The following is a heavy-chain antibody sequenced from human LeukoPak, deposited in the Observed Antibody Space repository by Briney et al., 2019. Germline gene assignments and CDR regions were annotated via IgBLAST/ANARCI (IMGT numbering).Heavy chain of an antibody. CDR2: ISYGGSNK. CDR1: GFTFSSYA. D-gene: IGHD6-6*01. CDR3: ATDKLGYYFDY. V-gene: IGHV3-30*04. J-gene: IGHJ4*02. Sequence: PGRSLRLSCAASGFTFSSYAMHWVRQAPGKGLEWVAVISYGGSNKYYADSVKGRFTISRDNSKNTLYLQMNSLRAEDTAVYYCATDKLGYYFDYWGQGTLVTVSS.